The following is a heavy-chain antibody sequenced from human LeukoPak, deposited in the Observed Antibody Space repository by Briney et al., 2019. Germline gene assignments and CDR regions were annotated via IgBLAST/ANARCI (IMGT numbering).Heavy chain of an antibody. V-gene: IGHV3-21*01. CDR3: ARALPDAILTGYYSGLGY. J-gene: IGHJ4*02. CDR1: GFTFSSYS. D-gene: IGHD3-9*01. Sequence: PGGSLRLSCAASGFTFSSYSMNWVRQAPGKGLEWVSSISSSSSYIYYADSVKGRFTISRDNAKNSLYLQMNSLRAEDTAVYYCARALPDAILTGYYSGLGYCGQGTLVTVSS. CDR2: ISSSSSYI.